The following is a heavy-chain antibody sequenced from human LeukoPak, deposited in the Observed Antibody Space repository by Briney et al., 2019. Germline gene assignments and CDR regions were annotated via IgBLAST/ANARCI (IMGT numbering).Heavy chain of an antibody. CDR3: TKDKAQAYYASGSLVL. CDR2: ISSSGSTI. D-gene: IGHD3-10*01. J-gene: IGHJ4*02. CDR1: GFTFSSYE. Sequence: GGSLRLSCAASGFTFSSYEMNWVRQAPGKGLEWVSYISSSGSTIYYADSVKGRFTISRDNAKGSLYLQMNNLRTEDTAWYYCTKDKAQAYYASGSLVLWGQGTLVTVSS. V-gene: IGHV3-48*03.